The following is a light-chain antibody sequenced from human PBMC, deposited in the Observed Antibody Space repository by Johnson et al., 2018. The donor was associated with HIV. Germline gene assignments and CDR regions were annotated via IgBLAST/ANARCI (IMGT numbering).Light chain of an antibody. Sequence: QSVLTQPPSVSAAPGQKVTISCSGSSSNIGNNYVSWYQQLPGTAPKLLIYENNKRPSGIPDRFSGSKSGTSATLGITGLQTGDEAGYSCGTWDSSLSEGVFGTGDKVTGL. V-gene: IGLV1-51*02. J-gene: IGLJ1*01. CDR2: ENN. CDR3: GTWDSSLSEGV. CDR1: SSNIGNNY.